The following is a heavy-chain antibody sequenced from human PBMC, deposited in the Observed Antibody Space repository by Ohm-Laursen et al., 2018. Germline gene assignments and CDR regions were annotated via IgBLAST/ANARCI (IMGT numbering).Heavy chain of an antibody. V-gene: IGHV3-7*04. CDR3: ARAYEATPPNV. D-gene: IGHD4-23*01. CDR2: INKDGSEK. J-gene: IGHJ6*02. Sequence: SLRLSCAASGFTFSNAWMNWVRQAPGKGLEWVATINKDGSEKEYVDSVEGRFTISRDNAENSVYLQMNSLRVEDTAVYYCARAYEATPPNVWGQGTTVTVS. CDR1: GFTFSNAW.